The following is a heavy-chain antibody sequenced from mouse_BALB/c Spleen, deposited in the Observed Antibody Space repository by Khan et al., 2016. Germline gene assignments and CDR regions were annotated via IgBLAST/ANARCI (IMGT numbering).Heavy chain of an antibody. J-gene: IGHJ1*01. CDR1: GYSFTGHN. CDR2: IDPYYGGT. Sequence: VQLQQSGPELEKPGASVKISCKASGYSFTGHNMNWVKQSNGKSLEWIGIIDPYYGGTSFNQQFKGKATLTVDKSSSTAYMQLKSLTSEDSAVYCSASSGSNSYYFNGWGPDTRGT. V-gene: IGHV1-39*01. CDR3: ASSGSNSYYFNG. D-gene: IGHD1-1*01.